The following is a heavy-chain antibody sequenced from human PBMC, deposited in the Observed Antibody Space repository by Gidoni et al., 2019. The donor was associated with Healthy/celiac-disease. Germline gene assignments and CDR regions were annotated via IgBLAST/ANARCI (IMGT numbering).Heavy chain of an antibody. V-gene: IGHV3-23*01. J-gene: IGHJ4*02. Sequence: EVQLLESGGGLVQPGESLRLSCAASGFTFSIYAMNWVRQAPGKGLEWVSVISGSGGRTYYADSVKGRFTISRDNSKNTLYLQMDSLRGGDTAVYYCAKQFYGGTSEGSDYWGQGTLVTVSS. CDR1: GFTFSIYA. D-gene: IGHD2-15*01. CDR3: AKQFYGGTSEGSDY. CDR2: ISGSGGRT.